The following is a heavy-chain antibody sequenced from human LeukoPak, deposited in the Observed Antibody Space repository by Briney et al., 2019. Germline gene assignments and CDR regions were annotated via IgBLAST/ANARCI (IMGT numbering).Heavy chain of an antibody. Sequence: SETLSLTCTVSGGSISSYYWSWIRQPPGKGLEWIGYIYYSGSTNYNPSLKSRVTISVDTSKNQFSLKLSSVTAADTAVYYCARDQTRGYSYGRGGYFDLWGRGTLVTVSS. CDR1: GGSISSYY. CDR3: ARDQTRGYSYGRGGYFDL. V-gene: IGHV4-59*12. D-gene: IGHD5-18*01. CDR2: IYYSGST. J-gene: IGHJ2*01.